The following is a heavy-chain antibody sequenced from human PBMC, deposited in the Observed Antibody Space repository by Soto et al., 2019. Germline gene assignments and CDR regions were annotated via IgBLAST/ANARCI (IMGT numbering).Heavy chain of an antibody. CDR3: ARERLGELLWSLDI. V-gene: IGHV1-8*01. Sequence: QVQLVQSGAEVKKPGASVKVSCKASGFPFKNFDVNWVRQAPGQGLEWIGWMNRLSGDTGYAQKFQERVTMARNTSTNTAYLEVRRLRTEDTAVYYCARERLGELLWSLDIWGPGTVVTVS. CDR2: MNRLSGDT. J-gene: IGHJ3*01. CDR1: GFPFKNFD. D-gene: IGHD3-10*01.